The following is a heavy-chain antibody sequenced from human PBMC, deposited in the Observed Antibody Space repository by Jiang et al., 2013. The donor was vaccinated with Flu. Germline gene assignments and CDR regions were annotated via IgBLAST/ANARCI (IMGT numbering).Heavy chain of an antibody. CDR3: ARDSATYYDSSGYYYVMYYFDY. Sequence: WVAVIWYDGSNKYYADSVKGRFTISRDNSKNTLYLQMNSLRAEDTAVYYCARDSATYYDSSGYYYVMYYFDYWGQGTLVTVSS. V-gene: IGHV3-33*01. J-gene: IGHJ4*02. CDR2: IWYDGSNK. D-gene: IGHD3-22*01.